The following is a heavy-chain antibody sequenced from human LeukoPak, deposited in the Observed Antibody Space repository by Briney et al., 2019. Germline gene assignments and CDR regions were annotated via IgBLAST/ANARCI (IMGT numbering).Heavy chain of an antibody. J-gene: IGHJ4*02. CDR3: ALTSVTAPRADY. Sequence: SETLSLTCTVSGGSVTDYTYYWSWIRQPAGKGLEWIGRMYTSGSTNYNPSLTGRVTISVDASKNQFSLQLSSVPAADTAVYYCALTSVTAPRADYWGRGTLVSVSS. CDR2: MYTSGST. CDR1: GGSVTDYTYY. D-gene: IGHD4-17*01. V-gene: IGHV4-61*02.